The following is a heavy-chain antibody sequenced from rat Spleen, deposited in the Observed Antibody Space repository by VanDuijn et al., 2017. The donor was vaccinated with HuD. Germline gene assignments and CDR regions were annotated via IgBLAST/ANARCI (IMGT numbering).Heavy chain of an antibody. V-gene: IGHV5-25*01. Sequence: EVQLVESGGGLVQPGRSMKFSCVGSGFTFSNYYMAWVRQAPTKGLEWVASISTGGGNTYYRDSVKGRFTISRDNAKSTLYLQMDSLRSEDTATYYCARHRSYYSSYVYAFDYWGQGVMVTVSS. CDR3: ARHRSYYSSYVYAFDY. J-gene: IGHJ2*01. D-gene: IGHD1-2*01. CDR1: GFTFSNYY. CDR2: ISTGGGNT.